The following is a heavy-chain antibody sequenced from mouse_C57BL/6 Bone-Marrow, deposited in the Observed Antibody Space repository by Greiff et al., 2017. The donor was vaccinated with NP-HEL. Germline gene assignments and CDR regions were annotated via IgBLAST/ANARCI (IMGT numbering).Heavy chain of an antibody. CDR2: IWSVGST. V-gene: IGHV2-2*01. D-gene: IGHD3-3*01. CDR3: ARRGTGAWFAY. J-gene: IGHJ3*01. Sequence: VKLVESGPGLVQPSQSLSITCTVSVFSLTRYGVHWVRQSPGTGLEWLGVIWSVGSTDYNAAFISRLSISKDNSKSQVFFKMNSLQADDTAIYYCARRGTGAWFAYWGQGTLVTVSA. CDR1: VFSLTRYG.